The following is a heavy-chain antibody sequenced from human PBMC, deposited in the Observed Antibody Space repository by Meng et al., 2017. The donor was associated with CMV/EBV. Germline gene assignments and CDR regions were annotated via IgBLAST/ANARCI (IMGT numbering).Heavy chain of an antibody. CDR2: IYYSGST. CDR1: GGSISSGDYY. Sequence: QVHLQESGPGLVKPSQTLSLTGTVSGGSISSGDYYWSWIRQPPGKGLEWIGYIYYSGSTYYNPSLKSRVTISVDTSKNQFSLKLSSVTAADTAVYYCARGIVPAATYFDYWGQGTLVTVSS. CDR3: ARGIVPAATYFDY. J-gene: IGHJ4*02. V-gene: IGHV4-30-4*08. D-gene: IGHD2-2*01.